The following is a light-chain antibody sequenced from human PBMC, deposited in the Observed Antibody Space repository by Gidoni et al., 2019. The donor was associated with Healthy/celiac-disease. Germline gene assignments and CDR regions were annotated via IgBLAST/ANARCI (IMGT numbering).Light chain of an antibody. V-gene: IGKV1-39*01. CDR2: ATS. J-gene: IGKJ1*01. CDR1: QSISSY. CDR3: QQSYSTSRP. Sequence: DIQMTQSPASLSASVGDRVTITCRASQSISSYLNWYQQKPGKAPKLLIYATSSLQSGVPSRFSGSGYGTDFTLTISSLEPEDFATYYWQQSYSTSRPFGQXTKVEIK.